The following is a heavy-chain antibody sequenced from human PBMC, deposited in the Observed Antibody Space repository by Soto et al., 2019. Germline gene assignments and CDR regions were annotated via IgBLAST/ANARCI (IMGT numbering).Heavy chain of an antibody. CDR3: AKHACTNGVCYRTSPFDY. CDR2: INSDGSST. J-gene: IGHJ4*02. Sequence: GGSLRLSCAAAGFTFSNHWMHWVRQAPGKGLVWVSRINSDGSSTFYADSVKGRFTISRDNSKNTLYLQMNSLRAEDTAVYYCAKHACTNGVCYRTSPFDYWGQGTLVTVSS. CDR1: GFTFSNHW. V-gene: IGHV3-74*01. D-gene: IGHD2-8*01.